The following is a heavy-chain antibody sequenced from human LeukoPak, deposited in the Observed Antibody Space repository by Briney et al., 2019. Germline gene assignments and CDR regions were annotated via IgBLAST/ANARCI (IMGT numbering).Heavy chain of an antibody. D-gene: IGHD2-15*01. V-gene: IGHV4-61*08. J-gene: IGHJ5*02. CDR2: IYYSGST. CDR1: GGSISSGGYY. CDR3: ARESVVVAARTSWFDP. Sequence: SETLSLTCAVSGGSISSGGYYWSWIRQPPGKGLEWIGYIYYSGSTNYNPSLKSRVTISVDTSKNQFSLKLSSVTAADTAVYYYARESVVVAARTSWFDPWGQGTLVTVSS.